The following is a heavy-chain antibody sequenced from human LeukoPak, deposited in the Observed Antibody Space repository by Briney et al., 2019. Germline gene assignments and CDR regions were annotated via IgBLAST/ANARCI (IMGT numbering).Heavy chain of an antibody. J-gene: IGHJ4*02. CDR3: ARDRGYSYGYLY. CDR2: ISSSSSYI. V-gene: IGHV3-21*01. D-gene: IGHD5-18*01. CDR1: GFTFSSYS. Sequence: AGGSLRLSCAASGFTFSSYSMNWVRQAPGKGLEWVSSISSSSSYIYYADSVKGRFTISRDNAKNSLYLEMNSLRAEDTAVYYCARDRGYSYGYLYWGQGTLVTVSS.